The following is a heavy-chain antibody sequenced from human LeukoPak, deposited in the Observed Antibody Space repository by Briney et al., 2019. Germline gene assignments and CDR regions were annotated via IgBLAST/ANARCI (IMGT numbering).Heavy chain of an antibody. CDR2: IYHSGST. CDR1: GYSISSGYY. Sequence: SETLSLTCTVSGYSISSGYYWGWIRQPPGRGLEWIGRIYHSGSTYYNPSLKSRVTISVDTSKNQFSLKLSSVTAADTAVYYCARVGYSGSYLYAFDIWGQGTMVTVSS. V-gene: IGHV4-38-2*02. D-gene: IGHD1-26*01. J-gene: IGHJ3*02. CDR3: ARVGYSGSYLYAFDI.